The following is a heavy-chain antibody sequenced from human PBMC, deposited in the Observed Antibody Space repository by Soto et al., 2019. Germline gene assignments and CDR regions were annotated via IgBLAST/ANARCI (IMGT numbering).Heavy chain of an antibody. CDR2: IFHSGIT. J-gene: IGHJ4*01. V-gene: IGHV4-4*02. CDR1: GGSVSSSNW. D-gene: IGHD2-15*01. CDR3: ARHGGKFFDY. Sequence: SETLSLTCADSGGSVSSSNWWTWVRQPAGEGLEWIGQIFHSGITSYNPSLKSRITISLDKSKNHLSLTLISVTAADTAVYYCARHGGKFFDYWGHGKLVTVS.